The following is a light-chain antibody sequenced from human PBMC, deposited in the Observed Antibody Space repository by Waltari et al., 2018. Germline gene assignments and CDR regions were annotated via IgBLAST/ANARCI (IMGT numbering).Light chain of an antibody. CDR1: SYDVGTSNY. CDR2: EVT. J-gene: IGLJ3*02. CDR3: SSYAGNNIWV. Sequence: QSALTQPPSASGSPGQSVTISCTGSSYDVGTSNYVCWYQQHPGKAPKLMIYEVTKRPSGVPDRFSGSRSGNTASLTVAELQAEDEADYYCSSYAGNNIWVFGGGTRLAVL. V-gene: IGLV2-8*01.